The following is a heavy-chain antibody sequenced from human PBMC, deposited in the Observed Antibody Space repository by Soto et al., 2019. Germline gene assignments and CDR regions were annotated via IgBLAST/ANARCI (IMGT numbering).Heavy chain of an antibody. D-gene: IGHD6-13*01. CDR3: ARAGIAAAGIWFDP. CDR2: INHSGST. Sequence: SETLSLTCAVYGGSFSGYYWSWIRQPPGKGLEWIGEINHSGSTNYNPSLKSRVTISVDTSKNQFSLKLSSVTAADTVVYYCARAGIAAAGIWFDPWGQGTLVTVSS. J-gene: IGHJ5*02. V-gene: IGHV4-34*01. CDR1: GGSFSGYY.